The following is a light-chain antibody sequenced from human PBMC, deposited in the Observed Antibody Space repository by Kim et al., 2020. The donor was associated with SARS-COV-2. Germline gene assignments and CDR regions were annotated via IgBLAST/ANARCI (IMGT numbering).Light chain of an antibody. CDR3: QAWDSSTEI. CDR1: KLGDKY. V-gene: IGLV3-1*01. CDR2: QDD. Sequence: SYELTQPPSVSVSPGQTASITCSGDKLGDKYACWYQQKPGQSPVLVIYQDDKRPSGIPERFSGSNYGNTATLTISGTQTIDEADYYCQAWDSSTEIFGG. J-gene: IGLJ2*01.